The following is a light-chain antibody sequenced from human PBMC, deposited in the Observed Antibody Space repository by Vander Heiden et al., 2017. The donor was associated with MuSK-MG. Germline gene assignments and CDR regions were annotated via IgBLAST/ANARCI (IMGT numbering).Light chain of an antibody. Sequence: DSQITQSPSSLSASVGDRVTITCRASQSISSYLNWYQQKPGKAPKLLIYAASSLQSGVPSRFTGSRSGTDFTLTISSLQPEDFATYYCQRSDSTPRAFGQQTKVEIK. V-gene: IGKV1-39*01. CDR1: QSISSY. CDR2: AAS. J-gene: IGKJ1*01. CDR3: QRSDSTPRA.